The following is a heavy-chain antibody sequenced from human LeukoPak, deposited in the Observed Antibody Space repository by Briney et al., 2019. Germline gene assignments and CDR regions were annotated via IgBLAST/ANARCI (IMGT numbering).Heavy chain of an antibody. V-gene: IGHV3-23*01. Sequence: GGSLRLSCAASGFTFSSYGMSWVRQAPGKGLERVSAISGSGGSTYYADSVKGRFTISRDNSKNTLYLQMNSLRAEDTAVYYCAKVKLWYQGEFDYWGQGTLVTVSS. CDR1: GFTFSSYG. J-gene: IGHJ4*02. CDR2: ISGSGGST. D-gene: IGHD5-18*01. CDR3: AKVKLWYQGEFDY.